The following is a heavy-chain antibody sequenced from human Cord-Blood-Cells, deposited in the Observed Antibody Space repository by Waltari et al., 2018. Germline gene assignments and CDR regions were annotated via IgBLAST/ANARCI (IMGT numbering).Heavy chain of an antibody. CDR3: ARGGQARISSSGGLFDY. Sequence: QVQLQQWGAGLLKPSETLSLTCAVYGGSFSGYYWSWLRQPLGKGLEWIGEINHSGSTNYNPSLKSRVTISVDTSKNQFSLKLSSVTAADTAVYYCARGGQARISSSGGLFDYWGQGTLVTVSS. D-gene: IGHD6-6*01. CDR1: GGSFSGYY. V-gene: IGHV4-34*01. CDR2: INHSGST. J-gene: IGHJ4*02.